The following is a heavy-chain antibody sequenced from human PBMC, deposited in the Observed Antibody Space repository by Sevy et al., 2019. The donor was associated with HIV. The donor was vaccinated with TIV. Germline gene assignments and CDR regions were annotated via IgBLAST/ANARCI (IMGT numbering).Heavy chain of an antibody. CDR2: ITGNGQKK. D-gene: IGHD2-2*01. Sequence: GGSLRLSCVGSGFVFEDFAVHWVRRSPGKGLEWVSGITGNGQKKFYEGSVKGRFSISRDKARTFLYLQLNNMNLDDKAFYYCVRAMSPTLGTGHNWFDLWGQGTLVTVSS. CDR1: GFVFEDFA. V-gene: IGHV3-20*04. CDR3: VRAMSPTLGTGHNWFDL. J-gene: IGHJ5*02.